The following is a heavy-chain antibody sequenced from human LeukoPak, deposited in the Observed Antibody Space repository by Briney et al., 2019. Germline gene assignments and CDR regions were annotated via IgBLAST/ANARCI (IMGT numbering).Heavy chain of an antibody. CDR2: INPNSGGT. J-gene: IGHJ4*02. V-gene: IGHV1-2*02. D-gene: IGHD6-19*01. Sequence: GASVKVSCKASGYTFTGYYMHWVRQAPGQGLEWMGWINPNSGGTNYAQKFRGRVTMTRDTSISTAYMELSRLRSDDTAVYYCARSGIAVAGTGDYWGQGTLVTVSS. CDR1: GYTFTGYY. CDR3: ARSGIAVAGTGDY.